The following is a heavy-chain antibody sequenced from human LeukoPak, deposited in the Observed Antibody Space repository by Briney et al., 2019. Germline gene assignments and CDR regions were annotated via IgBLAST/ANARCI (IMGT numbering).Heavy chain of an antibody. Sequence: GGSLRLSCAASGFTFNTYGMHWVRQSPGKGLEWLAVISYDGSLKYYADSVKGRFTISRDNSNSALYLQMNSLTTEDTALYFCAKDAYSSVSPRYFDYWGQGTLVTVSS. CDR2: ISYDGSLK. V-gene: IGHV3-30*19. CDR3: AKDAYSSVSPRYFDY. J-gene: IGHJ4*02. D-gene: IGHD5-18*01. CDR1: GFTFNTYG.